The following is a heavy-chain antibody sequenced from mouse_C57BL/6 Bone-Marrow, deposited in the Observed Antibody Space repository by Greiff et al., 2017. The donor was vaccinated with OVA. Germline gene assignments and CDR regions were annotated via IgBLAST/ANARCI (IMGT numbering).Heavy chain of an antibody. D-gene: IGHD2-1*01. CDR2: IYPGNSDT. CDR3: TRKGGNSYWYFDV. V-gene: IGHV1-5*01. CDR1: GYTFTSYW. J-gene: IGHJ1*03. Sequence: VQLQQSGTVLARPGASVKMSCKTSGYTFTSYWMHWVKQRPGQGLEWIWAIYPGNSDTSYNQKFKGKAKLTAVTSASTAYMELSSLTNEDSAVYYCTRKGGNSYWYFDVWGTGTTVTVSS.